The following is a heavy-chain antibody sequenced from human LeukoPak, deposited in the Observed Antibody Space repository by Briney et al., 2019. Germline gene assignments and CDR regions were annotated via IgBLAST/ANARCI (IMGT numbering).Heavy chain of an antibody. CDR3: ARGRSIAARADYYYYMDV. D-gene: IGHD6-6*01. CDR2: INHSGST. CDR1: GGSFSDYY. V-gene: IGHV4-34*01. Sequence: SETLSLTCAVYGGSFSDYYWSWIRQPPGKGLEWIGEINHSGSTNYNPSLKSRVTISVDTSKNQFSLKLSSVTAADTAVYYCARGRSIAARADYYYYMDVWGKGTTVTVSS. J-gene: IGHJ6*03.